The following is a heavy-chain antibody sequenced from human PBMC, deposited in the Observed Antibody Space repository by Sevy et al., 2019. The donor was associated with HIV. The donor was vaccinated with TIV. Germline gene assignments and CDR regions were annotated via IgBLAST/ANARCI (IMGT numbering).Heavy chain of an antibody. D-gene: IGHD3-22*01. J-gene: IGHJ4*02. CDR1: GFTFDNYA. Sequence: GGSLRLSCAASGFTFDNYAMSWVRQAPGTGLEWVSAISGGGGSTYYADSVKGRFTISRDNSKNTLYLQMNSLRAEDKAVYYCSKSSGYYDSSGYPSDYWGQGTLVTVSS. CDR3: SKSSGYYDSSGYPSDY. V-gene: IGHV3-23*01. CDR2: ISGGGGST.